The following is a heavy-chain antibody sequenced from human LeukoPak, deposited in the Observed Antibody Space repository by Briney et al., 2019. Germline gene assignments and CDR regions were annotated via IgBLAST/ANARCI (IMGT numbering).Heavy chain of an antibody. J-gene: IGHJ4*02. V-gene: IGHV5-51*01. CDR1: EYSFNNYW. Sequence: GESLKISCKGSEYSFNNYWIAWGRQMPGKGLEWMGIIYPGDSDTRCSPCLQLHVTISADNSISTAYLQWSSLTASDTAMYYCATSFNYYDSSGYSYWGQGTLVTVSS. D-gene: IGHD3-22*01. CDR2: IYPGDSDT. CDR3: ATSFNYYDSSGYSY.